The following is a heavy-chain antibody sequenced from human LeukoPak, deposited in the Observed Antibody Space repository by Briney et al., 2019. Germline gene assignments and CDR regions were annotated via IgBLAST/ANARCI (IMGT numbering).Heavy chain of an antibody. Sequence: ASVKVSCKASGYMFASYGISWVRQAPGQGLEWMGWTGVYNDNTNLAPKFQGRVTMTTDISTTTAVMELRSLRSDDTAVYYCARDLFEYTYGLPSDYWGQGTLVTVSS. J-gene: IGHJ4*02. D-gene: IGHD5-18*01. CDR3: ARDLFEYTYGLPSDY. V-gene: IGHV1-18*01. CDR2: TGVYNDNT. CDR1: GYMFASYG.